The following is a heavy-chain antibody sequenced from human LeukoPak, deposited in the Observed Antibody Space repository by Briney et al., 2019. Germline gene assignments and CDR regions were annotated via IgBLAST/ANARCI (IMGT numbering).Heavy chain of an antibody. Sequence: GGSLRLSCAASGFTFSNYAMNWVRQAPGKGLEWVSSISGSGGSTYYADSVKGRFTISRDNSKITLYLQMNSLRAEDTAVYYCAKDLQEGSSGWHYRYFDYWGQGTLVTVSP. D-gene: IGHD6-19*01. CDR3: AKDLQEGSSGWHYRYFDY. V-gene: IGHV3-23*01. J-gene: IGHJ4*02. CDR2: ISGSGGST. CDR1: GFTFSNYA.